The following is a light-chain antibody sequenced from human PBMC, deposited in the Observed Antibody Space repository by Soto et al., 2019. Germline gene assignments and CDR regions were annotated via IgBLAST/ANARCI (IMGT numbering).Light chain of an antibody. CDR3: QQYKSYST. CDR1: QSISSW. J-gene: IGKJ4*01. CDR2: DAS. V-gene: IGKV1-5*01. Sequence: IQMTQSPSSLSASVGDSVTITCRASQSISSWLAWYQQKPGKAPKFLIYDASSLESGVPSRFSGSGSGTEFTLTISSLQPDDFATYYCQQYKSYSTFGGGTKVDIK.